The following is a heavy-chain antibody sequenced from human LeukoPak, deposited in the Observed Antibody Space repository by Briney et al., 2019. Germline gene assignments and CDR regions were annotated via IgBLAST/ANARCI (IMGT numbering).Heavy chain of an antibody. CDR1: GGSISSYY. CDR3: AGSGDPYCSSTSCYAGSFDY. D-gene: IGHD2-2*01. Sequence: SETLSLTCTVSGGSISSYYWSWIRQPPGKGLEWIGYIYYSGSTYYNPSLKSRVTISVDTSKNQFSLKLSSVTAADTAVYYCAGSGDPYCSSTSCYAGSFDYWGQGTLVTVSS. J-gene: IGHJ4*02. CDR2: IYYSGST. V-gene: IGHV4-59*01.